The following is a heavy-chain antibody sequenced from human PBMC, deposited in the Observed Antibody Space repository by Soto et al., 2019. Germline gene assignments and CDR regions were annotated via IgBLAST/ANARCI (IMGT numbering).Heavy chain of an antibody. D-gene: IGHD6-6*01. J-gene: IGHJ5*02. Sequence: SETLSLTCSVSGGSIRRSDSYWTWVRQGPGKGLEWIAYISDSGRTDYNPSLKSRATISIDTSKNVFFLNLSSVTAADTAVYYCARTEYSSSSGWFDPWGQGTLVTVSS. V-gene: IGHV4-31*03. CDR2: ISDSGRT. CDR1: GGSIRRSDSY. CDR3: ARTEYSSSSGWFDP.